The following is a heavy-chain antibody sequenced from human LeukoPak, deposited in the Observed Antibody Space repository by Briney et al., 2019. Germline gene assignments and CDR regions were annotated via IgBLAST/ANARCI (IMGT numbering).Heavy chain of an antibody. V-gene: IGHV1-18*01. CDR3: ARLTAGVVVAAHHVVEAKLYHYFDY. D-gene: IGHD2-15*01. CDR2: IIAYNGNT. CDR1: GYTFTSYG. J-gene: IGHJ4*02. Sequence: ASVKVSCKASGYTFTSYGISWVRQAPGQGLEWMGWIIAYNGNTNYAPKLQGRVTMTTDTSTSTAYMELRSLRSDDTAVYYCARLTAGVVVAAHHVVEAKLYHYFDYWGQGTLVTVSS.